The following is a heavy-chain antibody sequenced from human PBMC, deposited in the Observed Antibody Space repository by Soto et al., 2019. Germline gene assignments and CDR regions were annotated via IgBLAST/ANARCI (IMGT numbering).Heavy chain of an antibody. D-gene: IGHD5-18*01. J-gene: IGHJ4*02. Sequence: SEPLSLTCTVSGGSISSYYGGGIRQPPGKGLEWGGEINHSGSTNYNPSLKSRVTISVDTPKNQFSLKLSSVTAADTAVYYCARRYGRNFDYRGQGTLVTGSS. V-gene: IGHV4-34*01. CDR2: INHSGST. CDR3: ARRYGRNFDY. CDR1: GGSISSYY.